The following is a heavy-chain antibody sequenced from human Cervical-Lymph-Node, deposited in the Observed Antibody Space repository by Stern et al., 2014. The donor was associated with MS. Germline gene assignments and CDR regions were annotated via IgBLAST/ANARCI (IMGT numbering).Heavy chain of an antibody. Sequence: QLVESGGDLVQPGRSLRLSCAAFGFTFDDYAMHWVRQAPGKGLEWVAGISWNSGTIGYADSVKGRFTTSRDNAYSSLYLQMNSLRPEDTALYYCARDITGSSAYFDYWGQGTLVTVSS. V-gene: IGHV3-9*01. D-gene: IGHD1-14*01. CDR1: GFTFDDYA. CDR2: ISWNSGTI. CDR3: ARDITGSSAYFDY. J-gene: IGHJ4*02.